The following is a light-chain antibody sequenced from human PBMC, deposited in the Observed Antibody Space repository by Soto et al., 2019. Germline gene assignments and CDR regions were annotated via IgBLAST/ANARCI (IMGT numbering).Light chain of an antibody. J-gene: IGKJ1*01. V-gene: IGKV1-5*03. Sequence: DIQMTQSPSTLSGSVGDRVTITCPASQTISSWLAWYQQKPGKAPKLLIYKASTLQSGVPSRFSGSGSGTELTLTLSSLQPDDFATYYCQHYNSYSEAFGQGTKVDIK. CDR2: KAS. CDR3: QHYNSYSEA. CDR1: QTISSW.